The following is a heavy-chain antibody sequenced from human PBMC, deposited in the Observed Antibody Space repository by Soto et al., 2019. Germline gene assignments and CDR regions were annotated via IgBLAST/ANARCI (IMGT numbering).Heavy chain of an antibody. V-gene: IGHV3-23*01. Sequence: GGSLRLSCAASGFTFSSYAMSWVRQAPGKGLEWVSAIRGSGGSTYYADSVKGRFTISRDNSKNTLYLQMNSLRAEDKAVYYCAKEDRYGDYASPDYWGQGTLVTVSS. CDR1: GFTFSSYA. CDR3: AKEDRYGDYASPDY. CDR2: IRGSGGST. D-gene: IGHD4-17*01. J-gene: IGHJ4*02.